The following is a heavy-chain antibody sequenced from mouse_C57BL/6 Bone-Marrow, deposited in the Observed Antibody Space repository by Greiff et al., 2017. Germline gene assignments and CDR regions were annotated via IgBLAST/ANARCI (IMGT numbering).Heavy chain of an antibody. CDR3: AHGSSYYYAMDY. Sequence: QVQLQQPGAELVKPGASVKMSCKASGYTFTSYWITWVKQRPGQGLAWIGDIYPGSGSTNYNEKFKSKATLTVDTSSSTAYMQLSSLTSEDSAVYYCAHGSSYYYAMDYWGQGTSVTVSS. J-gene: IGHJ4*01. CDR1: GYTFTSYW. D-gene: IGHD1-1*01. V-gene: IGHV1-55*01. CDR2: IYPGSGST.